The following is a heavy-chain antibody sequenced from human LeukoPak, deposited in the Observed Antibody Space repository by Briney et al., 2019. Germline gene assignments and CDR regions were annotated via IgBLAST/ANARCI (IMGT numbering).Heavy chain of an antibody. V-gene: IGHV1-18*01. CDR1: GYTFTSYG. Sequence: ASVKVSCKASGYTFTSYGISWVRPAPGQGLEWVGWISAYNGNTNYAQKLQGRVTMTTDTSTSTAYMELRSLRSDDTAVYYCAREGRRITMIVVSRAFDIWGQGIMVTVSS. D-gene: IGHD3-22*01. J-gene: IGHJ3*02. CDR2: ISAYNGNT. CDR3: AREGRRITMIVVSRAFDI.